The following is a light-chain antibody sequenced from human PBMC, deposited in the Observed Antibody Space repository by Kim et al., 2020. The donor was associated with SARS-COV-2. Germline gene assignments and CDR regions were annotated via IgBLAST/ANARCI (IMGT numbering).Light chain of an antibody. Sequence: VAFGQTVRITCQGDSLRSYYATWYQQKPGQAPRLGIYGNNNRPSGVPDRFSGSSSGNTASLAITGTQTGDEADYYCNSRDSNDNVVFGGGTQLTVL. CDR1: SLRSYY. CDR2: GNN. CDR3: NSRDSNDNVV. J-gene: IGLJ2*01. V-gene: IGLV3-19*01.